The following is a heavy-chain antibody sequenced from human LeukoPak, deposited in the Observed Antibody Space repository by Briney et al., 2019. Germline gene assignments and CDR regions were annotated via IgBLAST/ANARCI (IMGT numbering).Heavy chain of an antibody. CDR2: TYYSGST. CDR3: ARGYSSGWIRYYYYGMDV. CDR1: GGSISSSSYY. Sequence: SETLSLTCTVSGGSISSSSYYWGWLRQPPGKGLEGTGRTYYSGSTYYNPSLKSPFTISVDTSKTQFSLKLSSVTAADTAVYYCARGYSSGWIRYYYYGMDVWGQGTTVTVSS. D-gene: IGHD6-19*01. J-gene: IGHJ6*02. V-gene: IGHV4-39*01.